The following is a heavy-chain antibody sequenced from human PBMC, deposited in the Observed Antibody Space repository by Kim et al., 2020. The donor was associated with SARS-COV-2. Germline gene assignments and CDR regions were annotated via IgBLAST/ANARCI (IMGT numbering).Heavy chain of an antibody. Sequence: GGSLRLSCAASGFTFSSYGMHWVRQAPGKGLEWVAVISYDGSNKYYADSVKGRFTISRDNSKNTLYLQMNSLRAEDTAVYYCAKGEGDSRIYYYYGMDVWGQGTTVTVSS. CDR1: GFTFSSYG. J-gene: IGHJ6*02. CDR3: AKGEGDSRIYYYYGMDV. D-gene: IGHD6-13*01. CDR2: ISYDGSNK. V-gene: IGHV3-30*18.